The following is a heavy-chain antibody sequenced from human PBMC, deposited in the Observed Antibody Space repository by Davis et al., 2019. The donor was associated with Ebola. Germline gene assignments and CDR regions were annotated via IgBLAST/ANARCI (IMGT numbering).Heavy chain of an antibody. CDR2: IKQDGSGK. CDR1: GFTFSDYY. D-gene: IGHD3-22*01. V-gene: IGHV3-7*03. J-gene: IGHJ4*02. CDR3: ARVAWLENYDY. Sequence: GESLKISCAASGFTFSDYYMSWIRQAPGKGLEWVANIKQDGSGKYYVDSVKGRFTISRDNAKNSLYLQMNSLRAEDTAVYYCARVAWLENYDYWGQGTLVTVSS.